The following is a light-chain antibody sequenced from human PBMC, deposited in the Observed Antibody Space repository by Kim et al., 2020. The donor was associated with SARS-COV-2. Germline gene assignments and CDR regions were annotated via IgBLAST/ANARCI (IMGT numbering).Light chain of an antibody. V-gene: IGKV3-11*01. Sequence: SLSTGARATLSCRASRSVSSFLAWYQQKHGQAPRLLSYHASNRASGVPARFSGSGSGTDFTLTISSLEPEDSAVYYCQQRSNWLTFGGGTKVDIK. CDR2: HAS. CDR3: QQRSNWLT. J-gene: IGKJ4*01. CDR1: RSVSSF.